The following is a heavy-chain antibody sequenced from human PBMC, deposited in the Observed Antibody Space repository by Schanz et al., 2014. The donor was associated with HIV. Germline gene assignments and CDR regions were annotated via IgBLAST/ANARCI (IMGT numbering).Heavy chain of an antibody. CDR1: GFTFGTKW. CDR3: AAGLIRYFFDY. CDR2: ITPDGTIT. Sequence: EVQLVESGGGLIQPGESLRLSCVASGFTFGTKWMYWVRQGPEKGLAWVSYITPDGTITYADSVKGRFTTSRDSSKNTLYLQMNSLRVEDTAMYYCAAGLIRYFFDYWGQGTLVTVSS. J-gene: IGHJ4*02. D-gene: IGHD2-21*01. V-gene: IGHV3-74*01.